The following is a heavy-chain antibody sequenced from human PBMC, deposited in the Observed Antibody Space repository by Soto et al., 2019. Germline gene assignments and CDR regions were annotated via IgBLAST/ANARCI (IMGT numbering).Heavy chain of an antibody. Sequence: GESLKISCKGSGYSFTSYWISWVRQMPGKGLEWMGGIDPSDSYTNYSPSFQGHVTISADKSISTAYLQWSSLKASDTAMYYCARHGRYCSSTSCYHNYYGMDVWGQGTTVTVSS. V-gene: IGHV5-10-1*01. CDR3: ARHGRYCSSTSCYHNYYGMDV. CDR2: IDPSDSYT. D-gene: IGHD2-2*01. J-gene: IGHJ6*02. CDR1: GYSFTSYW.